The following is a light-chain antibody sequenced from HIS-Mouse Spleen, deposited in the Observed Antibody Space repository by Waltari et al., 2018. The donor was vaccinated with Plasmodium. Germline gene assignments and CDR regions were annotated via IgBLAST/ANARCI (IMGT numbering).Light chain of an antibody. V-gene: IGLV3-10*01. CDR2: EDS. J-gene: IGLJ3*02. CDR3: YSTDSSGNHRV. Sequence: SYELTQPPSVSVSPGQTARITCSGDALPKKYTYWYQQRSGQAPVLVIYEDSKRSAGITERFSGSSAGTMATLTISGAQVEDAADYYCYSTDSSGNHRVFGGGTKLTVL. CDR1: ALPKKY.